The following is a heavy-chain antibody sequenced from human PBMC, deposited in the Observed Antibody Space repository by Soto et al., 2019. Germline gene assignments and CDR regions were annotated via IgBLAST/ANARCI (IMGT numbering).Heavy chain of an antibody. V-gene: IGHV4-59*01. CDR1: GGSISSYY. CDR2: IYYSGST. Sequence: SETLSLTCTVSGGSISSYYWSWIRQPPGKGLEWIGYIYYSGSTNYNPSLKSRVTISVDTSKNQFSLKLSSVTAADTAVYYCARASEPWAFDYWGQGTLVTVSS. CDR3: ARASEPWAFDY. J-gene: IGHJ4*02.